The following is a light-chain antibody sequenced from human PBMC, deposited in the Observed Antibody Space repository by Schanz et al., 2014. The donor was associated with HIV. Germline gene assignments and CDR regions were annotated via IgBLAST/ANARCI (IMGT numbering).Light chain of an antibody. J-gene: IGKJ1*01. V-gene: IGKV3-11*01. CDR2: DAS. Sequence: EIVLTQSPATLSLSPGERATLSCRARQSVSSFLAWYQQKPGQAPRLLIYDASNRAAGIPARFSGSGSGTDFTLTISGLEPEDFAVYYCQHYNNWLRTFGQGTKVEIK. CDR3: QHYNNWLRT. CDR1: QSVSSF.